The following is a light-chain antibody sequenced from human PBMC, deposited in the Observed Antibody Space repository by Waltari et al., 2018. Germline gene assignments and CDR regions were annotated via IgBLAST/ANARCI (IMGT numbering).Light chain of an antibody. CDR3: ATWDDSLRGWV. CDR2: RNN. CDR1: SPNIGNNF. V-gene: IGLV1-47*01. Sequence: QSVVTQPPSASGTPGQRVTISCSGGSPNIGNNFVYWYQQSPGTAPKLLIYRNNQRPSVVPDRFSGSKSGTSASLAISGLRSEDESDYYCATWDDSLRGWVFGGGTKLTVL. J-gene: IGLJ3*02.